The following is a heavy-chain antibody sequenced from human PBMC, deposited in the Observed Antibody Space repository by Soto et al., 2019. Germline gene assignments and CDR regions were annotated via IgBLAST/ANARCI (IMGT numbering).Heavy chain of an antibody. CDR2: ISVYNGNT. Sequence: QVQLVQSGAEVKKPGASVKVSCKASGYTFSSYAVTWVRQAPGQGLEWMGWISVYNGNTKYAQKLLGRVTMTTDTSTTTAYMELRSLRSDDTAVYYCAGGSMVGGVIVGGRFDYWGQGTLVTVSS. V-gene: IGHV1-18*01. CDR1: GYTFSSYA. J-gene: IGHJ4*02. CDR3: AGGSMVGGVIVGGRFDY. D-gene: IGHD3-10*01.